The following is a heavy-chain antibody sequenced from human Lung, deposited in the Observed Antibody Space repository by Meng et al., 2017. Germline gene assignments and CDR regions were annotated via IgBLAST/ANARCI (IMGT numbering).Heavy chain of an antibody. J-gene: IGHJ5*02. Sequence: QVQLQESGPGLVKPSQTLSLTCTVSGVSFSSGGYYWGWLRQRAGRGLGWIGYIYYSGGTFYNPAFKSRVTISVDTFKNQFSLNLNSVSAADTAVYYCVRERNRLLDPWGQGTLVTVSS. CDR3: VRERNRLLDP. CDR2: IYYSGGT. CDR1: GVSFSSGGYY. D-gene: IGHD3-3*01. V-gene: IGHV4-31*03.